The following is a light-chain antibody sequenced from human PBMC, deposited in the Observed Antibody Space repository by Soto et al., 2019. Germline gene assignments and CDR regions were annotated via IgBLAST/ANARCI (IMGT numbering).Light chain of an antibody. CDR2: AAS. CDR1: KSISMY. Sequence: SIGDRSSIIWRVSKSISMYLNWYQQKPGKAPKLLIYAASSLQSGVPSRFSGSGSGTDFTLTISSLQPEDFATYYCQQSYSTPPLTFGEGTKLDIK. CDR3: QQSYSTPPLT. V-gene: IGKV1-39*01. J-gene: IGKJ5*01.